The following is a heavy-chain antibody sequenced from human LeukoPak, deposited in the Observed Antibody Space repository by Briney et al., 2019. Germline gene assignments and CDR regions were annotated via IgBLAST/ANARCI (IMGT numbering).Heavy chain of an antibody. Sequence: ASVKVSCKASGGTFSSYAISWVRQAPGQGLEWMGRIIPILGIANYAQKFQGRVTITADKSTSTAYMELSSLRSEDTAVYYCARESITMVRGPQTPFLSDYWGQGTLVTVSS. J-gene: IGHJ4*02. CDR3: ARESITMVRGPQTPFLSDY. V-gene: IGHV1-69*04. CDR1: GGTFSSYA. D-gene: IGHD3-10*01. CDR2: IIPILGIA.